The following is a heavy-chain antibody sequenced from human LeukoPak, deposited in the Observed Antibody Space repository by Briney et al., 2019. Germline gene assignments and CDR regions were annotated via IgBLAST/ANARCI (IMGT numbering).Heavy chain of an antibody. J-gene: IGHJ4*02. CDR3: TRVTYYYDNSGYFHFDS. Sequence: GGSLRLXCTTSGFTFGDYAMSWVRRAPGKGLEWVSFIRRKAHGGTTEYAASVKGRFSSSRDDSKSIAYLQMNSLKTEDTAVYFCTRVTYYYDNSGYFHFDSWGQGSLVTVSS. D-gene: IGHD3-22*01. CDR1: GFTFGDYA. V-gene: IGHV3-49*04. CDR2: IRRKAHGGTT.